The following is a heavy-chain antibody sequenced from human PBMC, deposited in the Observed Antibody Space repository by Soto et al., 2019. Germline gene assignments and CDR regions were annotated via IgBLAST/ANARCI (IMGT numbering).Heavy chain of an antibody. J-gene: IGHJ6*02. D-gene: IGHD2-2*01. CDR2: IIPILGIA. CDR1: GGTFSSYT. CDR3: ARGYQMDV. V-gene: IGHV1-69*02. Sequence: QVQLVQSGAEVKKPGSSVKVSCKASGGTFSSYTISWVRQAPGQGLEWMGRIIPILGIANYALKFQGRVTITADKPTREAYLEMSSLRSEDTAVYYWARGYQMDVWGQGTTVTVSS.